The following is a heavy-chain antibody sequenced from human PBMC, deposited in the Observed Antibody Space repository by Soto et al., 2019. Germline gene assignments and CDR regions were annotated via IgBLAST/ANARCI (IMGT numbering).Heavy chain of an antibody. Sequence: SETLSLTCTVSGASINNNDCYWSWIRQPPGKGLEWIGYVYYSGSTDYIPSLKSRLSMSIDKSQSRFTLKLNSVTAADTATYYCARMSYFYDKWYFDLWGRGTLVTVSS. D-gene: IGHD3-22*01. J-gene: IGHJ2*01. CDR3: ARMSYFYDKWYFDL. CDR2: VYYSGST. V-gene: IGHV4-30-4*01. CDR1: GASINNNDCY.